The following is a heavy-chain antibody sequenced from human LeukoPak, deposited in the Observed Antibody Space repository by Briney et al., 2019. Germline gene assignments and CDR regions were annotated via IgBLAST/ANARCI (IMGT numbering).Heavy chain of an antibody. D-gene: IGHD6-19*01. J-gene: IGHJ4*02. CDR1: GGSISSGDYY. Sequence: SQTLSLTCTVSGGSISSGDYYWSWIRQPPGKGLEWIGYIYYSGSTYYNPSLKSRVTISVDTSKNQFSLKLSSVTAADTAVYYCARRIAVAGTGTSILFHTIFDYWGQGTLVTVSS. V-gene: IGHV4-30-4*01. CDR3: ARRIAVAGTGTSILFHTIFDY. CDR2: IYYSGST.